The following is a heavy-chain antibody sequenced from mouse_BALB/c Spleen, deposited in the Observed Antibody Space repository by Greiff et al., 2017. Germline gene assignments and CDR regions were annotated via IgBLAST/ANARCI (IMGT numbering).Heavy chain of an antibody. V-gene: IGHV5-6-3*01. Sequence: EVKLVESGGGLVQPGGSLKLSCAASGFTFSSYGMSWVRQTPDKRLELVATINSNGGSTYYPDSVTGRFTISRDNAKNTLYLQMSSLKSEDTAMYYCARDPIYYGNRYYAMDYWGQGTSVTVSS. CDR1: GFTFSSYG. CDR3: ARDPIYYGNRYYAMDY. CDR2: INSNGGST. J-gene: IGHJ4*01. D-gene: IGHD2-1*01.